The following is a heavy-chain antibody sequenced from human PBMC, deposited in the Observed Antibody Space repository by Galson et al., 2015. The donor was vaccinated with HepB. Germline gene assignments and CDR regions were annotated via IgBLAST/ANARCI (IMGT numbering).Heavy chain of an antibody. CDR1: GFTFGDYG. J-gene: IGHJ4*02. V-gene: IGHV3-49*03. CDR2: MKGKTYRGTA. D-gene: IGHD1-26*01. Sequence: SLRLSCAGSGFTFGDYGMSWFRQAPGKGLEWVGFMKGKTYRGTAEYAASVRGRFTISRDDSKSIAYLQMNSLKTEDTAVYYCARAGYSDSWLGQEDYWGQGTLVTVSS. CDR3: ARAGYSDSWLGQEDY.